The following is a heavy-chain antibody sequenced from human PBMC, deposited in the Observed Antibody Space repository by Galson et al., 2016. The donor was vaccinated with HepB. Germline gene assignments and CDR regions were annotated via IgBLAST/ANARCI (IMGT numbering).Heavy chain of an antibody. D-gene: IGHD3-22*01. J-gene: IGHJ4*02. V-gene: IGHV3-53*01. CDR1: GFSVSNNY. CDR3: ARDTDSRERSDW. Sequence: SLRLSCAVSGFSVSNNYMSWVRQAPGKGLEWVAVIYGGGDTYYAEYVKGRFTISRDNSKNTLYLEMHSMRAEDTAVYYCARDTDSRERSDWWGQGTLVTVSS. CDR2: IYGGGDT.